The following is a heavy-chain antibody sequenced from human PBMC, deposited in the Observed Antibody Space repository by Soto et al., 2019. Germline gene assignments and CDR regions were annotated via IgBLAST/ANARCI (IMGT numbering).Heavy chain of an antibody. CDR3: TRTYGEYSWFDP. V-gene: IGHV3-9*01. Sequence: EVQLVESGGGLVQPGRSLRLSCAASGFTFDDYAMHWVRQAPGKGLEWVSGISWNSDRKGYADSVKGRFTISRDNAKNSLYLQMNSLRAEDTALYYFTRTYGEYSWFDPWGQGTLVTVSS. CDR2: ISWNSDRK. J-gene: IGHJ5*02. D-gene: IGHD4-17*01. CDR1: GFTFDDYA.